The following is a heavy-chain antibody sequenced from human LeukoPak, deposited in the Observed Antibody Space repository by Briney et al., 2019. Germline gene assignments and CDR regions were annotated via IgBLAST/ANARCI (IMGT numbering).Heavy chain of an antibody. V-gene: IGHV3-33*08. CDR1: GFTFSTYP. CDR3: TREASKGYYDTSGYYYDY. D-gene: IGHD3-22*01. Sequence: GGSLRLSGAASGFTFSTYPMHWVRQAPGKGLEWVAVIWSDGSYKNYADSVKGRFSISRDNSKNTLYLQMNSLRADDTAVYYCTREASKGYYDTSGYYYDYWGQGTLVTVSS. J-gene: IGHJ4*02. CDR2: IWSDGSYK.